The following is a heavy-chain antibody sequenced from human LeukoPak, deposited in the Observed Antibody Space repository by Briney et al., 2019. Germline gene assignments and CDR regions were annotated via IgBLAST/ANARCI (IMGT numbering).Heavy chain of an antibody. CDR2: ISYDGSNK. CDR1: GFTFSSYG. V-gene: IGHV3-30*18. D-gene: IGHD3-22*01. CDR3: AKGRGYYSPDY. J-gene: IGHJ4*02. Sequence: PGGSLRLSCAASGFTFSSYGMHWVRQAPGKGLEWVAVISYDGSNKYYADSVKGRFTISRDNAKNSLYLQMNSLRPEDTALYYCAKGRGYYSPDYWGQGTLVTVSS.